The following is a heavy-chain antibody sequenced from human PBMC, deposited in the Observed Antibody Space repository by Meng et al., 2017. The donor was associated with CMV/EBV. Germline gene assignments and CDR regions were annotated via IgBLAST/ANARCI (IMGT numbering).Heavy chain of an antibody. CDR3: ARGGIAAAGLH. CDR2: IYYSGST. Sequence: QLQLQESGPGLVKPSETLSRTCTVSGGSISSSSYYWGWIRQPPGKGLEWIGSIYYSGSTYYNPSLKSRVTISVDTSKNQFSLKLSSVTAADTAVYYCARGGIAAAGLHWGQGTLVTVSS. J-gene: IGHJ4*02. D-gene: IGHD6-13*01. V-gene: IGHV4-39*07. CDR1: GGSISSSSYY.